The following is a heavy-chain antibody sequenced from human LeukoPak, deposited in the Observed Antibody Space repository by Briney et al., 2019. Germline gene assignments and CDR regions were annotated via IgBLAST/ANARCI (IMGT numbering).Heavy chain of an antibody. CDR1: GGTFSSYA. D-gene: IGHD4-11*01. Sequence: SVKVSCKASGGTFSSYAISWVRQAPGQGLEWMGGIIPIFGTANYAQKFQGRVTITADESTSIAYMELSSLRSEDTAVYYCARDLRTPDYTLDYYYMDVWGKGTTVTVSS. V-gene: IGHV1-69*13. J-gene: IGHJ6*03. CDR2: IIPIFGTA. CDR3: ARDLRTPDYTLDYYYMDV.